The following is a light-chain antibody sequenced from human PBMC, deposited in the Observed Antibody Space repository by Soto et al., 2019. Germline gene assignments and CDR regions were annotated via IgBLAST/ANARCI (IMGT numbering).Light chain of an antibody. CDR1: SSDVGGYNL. V-gene: IGLV2-14*01. J-gene: IGLJ1*01. Sequence: QSVLTQPASVSGSPGQSITISCTGTSSDVGGYNLVSWYQQHPGKAPKLMISEVSGRPSGVSHRFSGSKSGNTASLTVSGLQAEDEAYYYCSSYTITSTLYVFGSGTKVTAL. CDR3: SSYTITSTLYV. CDR2: EVS.